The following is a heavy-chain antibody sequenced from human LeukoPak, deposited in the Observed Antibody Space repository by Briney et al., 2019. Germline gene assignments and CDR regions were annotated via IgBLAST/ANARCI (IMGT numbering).Heavy chain of an antibody. CDR2: INPNSGST. J-gene: IGHJ4*02. D-gene: IGHD3-3*01. CDR3: ARSFDFWSVFDY. CDR1: GYTFTGYY. V-gene: IGHV1-2*02. Sequence: ASVKVSCKASGYTFTGYYMHWVRQAPGQGLEGMGWINPNSGSTNYAQKFQGRVTMTRDTSISTAYMELSRLRSDDTAVYYCARSFDFWSVFDYWGQGTLVTVSS.